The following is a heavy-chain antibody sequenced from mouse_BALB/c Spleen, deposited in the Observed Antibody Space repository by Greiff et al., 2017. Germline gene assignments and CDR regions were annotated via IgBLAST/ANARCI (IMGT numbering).Heavy chain of an antibody. Sequence: EVQLVESGGGLVQPGGSLKLSCAASGFTFSSYGMSWVRQTPDKRLELVATINSNGGSTYYPDSVKGRFTISRDNAKNTLYLQMSSLKSEDTAMYYCARDTYYGYVYAMDYWGQGTSVTVSS. CDR1: GFTFSSYG. J-gene: IGHJ4*01. D-gene: IGHD1-2*01. V-gene: IGHV5-6-3*01. CDR2: INSNGGST. CDR3: ARDTYYGYVYAMDY.